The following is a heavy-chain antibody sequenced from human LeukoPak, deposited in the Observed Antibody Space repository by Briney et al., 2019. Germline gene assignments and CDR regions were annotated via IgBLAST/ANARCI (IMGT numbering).Heavy chain of an antibody. D-gene: IGHD4-23*01. V-gene: IGHV4-59*01. CDR2: IYYSGST. CDR3: ARGGTAVIAPYAFDI. J-gene: IGHJ3*02. Sequence: SETLSLTCTVSGGSISSYYWSWIRQPPGKGLEWIGYIYYSGSTNCNPSVKSRVAMSVDTSKKQFSLKLSSLTAADTAVYYCARGGTAVIAPYAFDIWGQGTMVSVSS. CDR1: GGSISSYY.